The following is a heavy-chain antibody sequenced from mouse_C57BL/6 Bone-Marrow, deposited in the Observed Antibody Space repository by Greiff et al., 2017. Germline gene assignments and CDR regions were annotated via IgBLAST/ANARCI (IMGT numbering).Heavy chain of an antibody. V-gene: IGHV1-52*01. CDR1: GYTFTSYW. CDR2: IDPSDSET. CDR3: ARGLWYLAY. Sequence: VKLMESGAELVRPGSSVKLSCKASGYTFTSYWMHWVKQRPIQGLEWIGNIDPSDSETHYNQKFKDKATLTVDKSSSTAYMQLSSLTSEDSAVYYCARGLWYLAYWGQGTLVTVSA. D-gene: IGHD2-1*01. J-gene: IGHJ3*01.